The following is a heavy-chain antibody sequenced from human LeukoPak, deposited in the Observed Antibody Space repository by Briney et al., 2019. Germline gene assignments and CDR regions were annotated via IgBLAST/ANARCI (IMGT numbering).Heavy chain of an antibody. CDR1: GYTFTSYG. V-gene: IGHV1-18*01. CDR2: SSAYNGNT. D-gene: IGHD6-19*01. CDR3: AREYNEWLVDY. J-gene: IGHJ4*02. Sequence: GASVKVSCKASGYTFTSYGIGWVRQAPGQGLEWMGWSSAYNGNTNYAQKLQGRVTMTTDTSTSTAYMELRSLRSDDTAVYYCAREYNEWLVDYWGQGTLVTVSS.